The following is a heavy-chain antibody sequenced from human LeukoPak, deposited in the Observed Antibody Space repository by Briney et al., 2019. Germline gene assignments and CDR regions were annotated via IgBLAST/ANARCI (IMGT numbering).Heavy chain of an antibody. D-gene: IGHD1-14*01. CDR1: GYTFTGYY. J-gene: IGHJ4*02. CDR2: INPNGGGT. CDR3: AGGITGGDF. Sequence: ASVKASCKASGYTFTGYYIHWVRQAPGQGLEWMGWINPNGGGTNYAQKFQGRVTMTRDTSISTAYMELNRLTFDDTALYYCAGGITGGDFWGQGTLVTVSS. V-gene: IGHV1-2*02.